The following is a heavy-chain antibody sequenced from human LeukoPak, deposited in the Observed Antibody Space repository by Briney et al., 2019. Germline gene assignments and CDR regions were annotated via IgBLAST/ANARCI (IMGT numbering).Heavy chain of an antibody. J-gene: IGHJ6*02. CDR2: INHSGST. CDR3: ELVVTRYGMDV. CDR1: GGSFSGYY. V-gene: IGHV4-34*01. D-gene: IGHD3-22*01. Sequence: PSETLSLTCAVYGGSFSGYYWSWIRQPPGKGLEWIGEINHSGSTNYNPSLKSRVTISVDTSKNQFSLKLSSVTAADTAVYYCELVVTRYGMDVWGQGTMVTASS.